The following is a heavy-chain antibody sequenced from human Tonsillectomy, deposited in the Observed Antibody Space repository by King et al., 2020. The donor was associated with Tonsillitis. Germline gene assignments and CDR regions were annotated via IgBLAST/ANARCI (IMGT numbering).Heavy chain of an antibody. Sequence: VQLVESGGGLVQPGGSLRLSCAASGFTFSSFAMTWVRQAPGKGLEGVSSISDSAGGTYYADYVNGRFTISRDNSKNTLDLQVNGLGAEDTAVYYCAKLLRSGYHLYYMDVWGKGTTVTVSS. J-gene: IGHJ6*03. V-gene: IGHV3-23*04. CDR2: ISDSAGGT. CDR1: GFTFSSFA. D-gene: IGHD3-3*01. CDR3: AKLLRSGYHLYYMDV.